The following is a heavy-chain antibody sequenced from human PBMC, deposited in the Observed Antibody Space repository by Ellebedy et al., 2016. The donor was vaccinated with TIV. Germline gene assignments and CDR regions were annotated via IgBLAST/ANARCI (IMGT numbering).Heavy chain of an antibody. CDR2: INPNSGGT. CDR3: ARGTPLPTYPSQGYYDSSGYYPPFDL. Sequence: AASVKVSCKASGYTFTSYYMHWVRQAPGQGLEWMGWINPNSGGTNYAQKFQGWVTMTRDTSISTAYMELSRLRSDDTAVYYCARGTPLPTYPSQGYYDSSGYYPPFDLWGRGTLVTVSS. V-gene: IGHV1-2*04. CDR1: GYTFTSYY. J-gene: IGHJ2*01. D-gene: IGHD3-22*01.